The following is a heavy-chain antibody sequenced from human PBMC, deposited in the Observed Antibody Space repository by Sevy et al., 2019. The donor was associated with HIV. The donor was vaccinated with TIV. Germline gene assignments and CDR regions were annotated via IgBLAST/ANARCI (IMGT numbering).Heavy chain of an antibody. Sequence: GSLRLSCTASGFTFADHAFHWVRQAPGKGLEWVAIISFDGRNKRLAEAVKGRFTISRDDSKNTVYLQMTSLRPEDTAVYYCARDHCTDGACFRSGYFDYWGQGTLVTVSS. D-gene: IGHD2-8*01. V-gene: IGHV3-30*04. CDR3: ARDHCTDGACFRSGYFDY. CDR1: GFTFADHA. CDR2: ISFDGRNK. J-gene: IGHJ4*02.